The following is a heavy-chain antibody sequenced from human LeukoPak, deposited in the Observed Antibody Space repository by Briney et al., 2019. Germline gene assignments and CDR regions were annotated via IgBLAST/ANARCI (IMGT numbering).Heavy chain of an antibody. CDR3: AKALYGDYVPYYMDV. CDR2: ISYDGSNK. D-gene: IGHD4-17*01. Sequence: GGSLRLSCAASGLTFSSYAMHWVRQAPGKGLEWVAVISYDGSNKYYADSVKGRFTISRDNSKNTLYLQMNSLRAEDTAVYYCAKALYGDYVPYYMDVWGKGTAVTVSS. CDR1: GLTFSSYA. J-gene: IGHJ6*03. V-gene: IGHV3-30-3*01.